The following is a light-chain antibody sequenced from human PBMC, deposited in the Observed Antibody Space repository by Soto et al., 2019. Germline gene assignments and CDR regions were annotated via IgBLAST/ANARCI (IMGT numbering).Light chain of an antibody. Sequence: DIQMTQSPSTLSASVGDRVTITARASQRISRWLAWYQQKPGKAHKLLSYKASSLESGVQSRFSGSGSVTEFTLTISRLKTDDFATYYCQQYNSYSWTVGQGTKVEIK. V-gene: IGKV1-5*03. CDR2: KAS. CDR1: QRISRW. J-gene: IGKJ1*01. CDR3: QQYNSYSWT.